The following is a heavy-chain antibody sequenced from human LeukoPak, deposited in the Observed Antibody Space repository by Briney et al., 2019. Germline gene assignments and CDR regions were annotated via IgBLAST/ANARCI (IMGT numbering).Heavy chain of an antibody. CDR3: AKEPHYYYDSSGYYDY. CDR1: GFTFSSYG. Sequence: GGSLRLSCAASGFTFSSYGIHWVRQAPGKGLEWVAVISYDGSNKYYADSVKGRFTISRDNSKDTLYLQMNSLRAEDTAVYYCAKEPHYYYDSSGYYDYWGQGTLVTVSS. D-gene: IGHD3-22*01. J-gene: IGHJ4*02. CDR2: ISYDGSNK. V-gene: IGHV3-30*18.